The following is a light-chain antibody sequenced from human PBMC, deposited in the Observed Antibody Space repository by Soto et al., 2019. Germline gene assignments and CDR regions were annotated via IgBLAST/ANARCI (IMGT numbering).Light chain of an antibody. J-gene: IGKJ4*01. Sequence: EVVITQSPATLSVSPGERATLSCRASQSVSSNLAWYQQKPGQAPRLLFYAASIRATGIPVTFSASGSGTDFTLTISSLQSEAFAVYYCQQYNNWPVFGGGTKVEIK. CDR3: QQYNNWPV. CDR1: QSVSSN. V-gene: IGKV3-15*01. CDR2: AAS.